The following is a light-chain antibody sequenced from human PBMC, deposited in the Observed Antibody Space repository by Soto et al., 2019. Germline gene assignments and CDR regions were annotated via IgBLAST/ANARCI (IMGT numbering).Light chain of an antibody. CDR2: GAS. CDR1: QSVSSNY. CDR3: HQYGSSPAT. V-gene: IGKV3-20*01. Sequence: EIALTQSPGTLSLSPGERATLSCRASQSVSSNYLAWYQLKPGQAPRLLMYGASSRATGIPDRISGRGSGTDFTLTISRLEPEDVAVYYCHQYGSSPATFGQGTEVEIK. J-gene: IGKJ1*01.